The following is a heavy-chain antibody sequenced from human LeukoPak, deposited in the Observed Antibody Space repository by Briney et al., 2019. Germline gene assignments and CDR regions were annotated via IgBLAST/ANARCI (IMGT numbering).Heavy chain of an antibody. J-gene: IGHJ4*02. V-gene: IGHV1-2*04. Sequence: GASVKVSCKASGYTFTGYYMHWVRQAPGQGLEWMGWINPNSGGTNYAQKFQGWVTMTRDTSISTAYMELSRLRSDDTAVYYCARARIWGYSSSLAFDYWGQGTLVTVSS. D-gene: IGHD6-19*01. CDR3: ARARIWGYSSSLAFDY. CDR1: GYTFTGYY. CDR2: INPNSGGT.